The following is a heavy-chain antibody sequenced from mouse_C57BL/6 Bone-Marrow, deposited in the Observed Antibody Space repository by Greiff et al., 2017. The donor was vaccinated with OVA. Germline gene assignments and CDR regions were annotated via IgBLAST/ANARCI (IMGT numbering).Heavy chain of an antibody. J-gene: IGHJ2*01. Sequence: DVMLVESGGDLVKPGGSLKLSCAASGFTFSSYGMSWVRQTPDKRLEWVATISSGGSYTYSPDSVKGRFTFSRDNAKNTLYLQMSSLKSEDTAVYYCARHGTTVVDYYFGYWGQGTTLTVSS. CDR3: ARHGTTVVDYYFGY. CDR1: GFTFSSYG. D-gene: IGHD1-1*01. V-gene: IGHV5-6*02. CDR2: ISSGGSYT.